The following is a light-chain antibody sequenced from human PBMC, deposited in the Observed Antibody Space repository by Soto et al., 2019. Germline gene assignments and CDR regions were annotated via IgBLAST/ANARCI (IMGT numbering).Light chain of an antibody. CDR3: SSYTSSSPYV. V-gene: IGLV2-14*01. Sequence: SLLPQPASVSGSPGQSITISCTGTSSDVGAYNYVSWYQQHPGKAPKLMIYDVSNRPSGVSNRFSGSKSGNTASLTISGLQAEDEADYYCSSYTSSSPYVFGTGTKVTVL. CDR2: DVS. CDR1: SSDVGAYNY. J-gene: IGLJ1*01.